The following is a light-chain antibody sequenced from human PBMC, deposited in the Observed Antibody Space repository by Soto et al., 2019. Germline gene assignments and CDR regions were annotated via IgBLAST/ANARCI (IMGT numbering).Light chain of an antibody. V-gene: IGKV1-12*01. CDR3: QQYGYLSWT. CDR2: AAS. CDR1: QGISSR. Sequence: DIQMTQSPSSVSASVGDRVTITCRASQGISSRLAWYQQKPGKAPKLLIYAASSLQSGVPSRFSGSGSGTDFTLTISRLEPEDFAVYYCQQYGYLSWTFGQGTKVDI. J-gene: IGKJ1*01.